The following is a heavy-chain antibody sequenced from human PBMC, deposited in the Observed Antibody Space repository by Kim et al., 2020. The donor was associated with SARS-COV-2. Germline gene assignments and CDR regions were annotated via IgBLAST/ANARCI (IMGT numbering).Heavy chain of an antibody. J-gene: IGHJ4*01. CDR3: AGYRFDSGTYSYFDY. V-gene: IGHV4-31*03. CDR1: GGSISGGDYY. Sequence: SETLSLTCTVSGGSISGGDYYWGWIRQHPGRGLEWIGYINSRGTSYYNPSLQSRLTLSVDASTNHFSLKLSSVTAADTAVYFCAGYRFDSGTYSYFDYWG. D-gene: IGHD3-10*01. CDR2: INSRGTS.